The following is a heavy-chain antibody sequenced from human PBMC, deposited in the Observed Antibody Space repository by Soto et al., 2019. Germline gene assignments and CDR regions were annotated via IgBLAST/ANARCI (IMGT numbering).Heavy chain of an antibody. CDR2: ISSDNTNI. CDR1: GFTFSSYG. Sequence: PGGSLRLSCAASGFTFSSYGMHWVRQAPGKGLEWVSCISSDNTNIHYADSVKGRFTTSRDNARNSLYLQMNSLRVEDTAVYYCARDDMLMIRGVIEHYFAMDVWGQGTTVTVSS. V-gene: IGHV3-21*01. D-gene: IGHD3-10*01. J-gene: IGHJ6*02. CDR3: ARDDMLMIRGVIEHYFAMDV.